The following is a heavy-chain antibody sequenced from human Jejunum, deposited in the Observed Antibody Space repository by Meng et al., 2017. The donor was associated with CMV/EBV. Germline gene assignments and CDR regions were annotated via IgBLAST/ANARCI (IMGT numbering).Heavy chain of an antibody. CDR3: ARDSPLDGYSLLDY. V-gene: IGHV7-4-1*02. CDR1: RYTVTRYP. D-gene: IGHD5-24*01. J-gene: IGHJ4*02. Sequence: VQYLCELKKPGASWKVACKSARYTVTRYPMNGVLQAPGQGLEWMGWINTNTGNPTYAQGFTGRFVFSLDSSVSTAYLQINSLRADDTAVYYCARDSPLDGYSLLDYWGQGTLVTVSS. CDR2: INTNTGNP.